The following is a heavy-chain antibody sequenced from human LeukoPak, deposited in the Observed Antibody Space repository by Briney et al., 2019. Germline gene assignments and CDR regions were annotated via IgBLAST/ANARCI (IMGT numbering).Heavy chain of an antibody. CDR3: ASGDAGIARFDY. Sequence: PSETLSLTCTVSGGSLSSYYWSWIRQPPGKGLEWIGYTYYSGSSNYNPSLKSRVTISGDTSNNQFSLKLSSVTAADTAVYYCASGDAGIARFDYWGQGTLVTVSS. CDR2: TYYSGSS. J-gene: IGHJ4*02. CDR1: GGSLSSYY. V-gene: IGHV4-59*08. D-gene: IGHD6-13*01.